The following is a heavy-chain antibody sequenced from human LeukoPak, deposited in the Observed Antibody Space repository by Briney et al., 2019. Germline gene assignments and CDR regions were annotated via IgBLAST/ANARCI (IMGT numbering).Heavy chain of an antibody. J-gene: IGHJ6*03. CDR3: AKHDPLFGAAHFYMDA. Sequence: PSETLSLTCTVSGGSITTYYWSWIRQPPGKGLEWIGYMYTTGNTNYNPSLASRVTLSLDTSKNQFSLTLSSVPAADTAVYYCAKHDPLFGAAHFYMDAWGKGTTVTVSS. CDR1: GGSITTYY. V-gene: IGHV4-59*08. D-gene: IGHD3-3*01. CDR2: MYTTGNT.